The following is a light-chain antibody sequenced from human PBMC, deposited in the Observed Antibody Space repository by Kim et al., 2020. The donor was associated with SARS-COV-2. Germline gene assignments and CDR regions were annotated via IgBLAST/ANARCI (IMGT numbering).Light chain of an antibody. J-gene: IGKJ2*01. V-gene: IGKV3-20*01. CDR1: QSVSSSY. CDR3: QQYGSSSMYT. Sequence: SQGERATLSCRASQSVSSSYLAWYQQKPGQAPRLLIYGASSRATGIPDRFSGSGSGTDFTLTISRLEPEDFALYYCQQYGSSSMYTFGQGTKLEI. CDR2: GAS.